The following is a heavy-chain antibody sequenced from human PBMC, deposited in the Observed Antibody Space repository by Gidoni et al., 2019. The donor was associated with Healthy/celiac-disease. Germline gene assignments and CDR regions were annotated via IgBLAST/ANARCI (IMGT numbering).Heavy chain of an antibody. D-gene: IGHD3-3*01. CDR3: ARDASPEGLSYDFWSGSHWVRMYYDYGMDV. V-gene: IGHV3-7*01. Sequence: EVQLVESGGGLVQPGGSLRLSCAASGFTFSSYWMNWVRQAPGKGLEWVANIKQDGSEKHYVDSVKGRFTISRDNAKNSLYLQMNSLRAEDTAVYYCARDASPEGLSYDFWSGSHWVRMYYDYGMDVWGQGTTVTVSS. J-gene: IGHJ6*02. CDR1: GFTFSSYW. CDR2: IKQDGSEK.